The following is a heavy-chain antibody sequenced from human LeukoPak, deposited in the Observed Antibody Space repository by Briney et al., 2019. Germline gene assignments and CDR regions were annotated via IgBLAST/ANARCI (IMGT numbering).Heavy chain of an antibody. Sequence: SVKVSCKASGGTFSSYAISWVRQAPGQGLEWMGGIIPIFGTANYARKFQGRVTITTDESTSTAYMELSSLRSEDTAVYYCARRVRGVYNWFDPWGQGTLVTVSS. CDR3: ARRVRGVYNWFDP. CDR1: GGTFSSYA. D-gene: IGHD3-10*01. V-gene: IGHV1-69*05. J-gene: IGHJ5*02. CDR2: IIPIFGTA.